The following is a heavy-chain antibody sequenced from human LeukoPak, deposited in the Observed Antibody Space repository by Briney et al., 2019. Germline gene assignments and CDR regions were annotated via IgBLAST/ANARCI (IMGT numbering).Heavy chain of an antibody. CDR2: IYYSGST. CDR3: ARVRGQWELLYYFDY. J-gene: IGHJ4*02. D-gene: IGHD1-26*01. CDR1: GGSISSYY. V-gene: IGHV4-59*01. Sequence: PSETLSFTCTVSGGSISSYYWSWIRQPPGKGLEWIGYIYYSGSTNYNPSLKSRVTISVDTSKNQFSLKLSSVTAADTAVYYCARVRGQWELLYYFDYWGQGTLVTVSS.